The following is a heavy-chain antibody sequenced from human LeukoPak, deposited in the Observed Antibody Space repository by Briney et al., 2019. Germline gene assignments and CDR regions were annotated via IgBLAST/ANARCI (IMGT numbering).Heavy chain of an antibody. D-gene: IGHD5-12*01. CDR3: ARSNSGYDFLNYFDY. V-gene: IGHV3-23*01. J-gene: IGHJ4*02. CDR1: RFTFSSYA. Sequence: PGGSLRLSCAASRFTFSSYAMSWVRQAPGKGLEWVSAVSGSGFSTYYADSVKGRFTTSRDNSKNTLFLQMNSLRAEDTAVYYCARSNSGYDFLNYFDYWGQGILVTVSS. CDR2: VSGSGFST.